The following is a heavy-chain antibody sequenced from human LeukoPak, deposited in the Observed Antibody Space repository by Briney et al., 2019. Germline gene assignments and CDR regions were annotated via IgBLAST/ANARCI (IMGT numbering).Heavy chain of an antibody. V-gene: IGHV1-2*02. CDR1: GYTFTGYY. CDR3: ARARGYSYETYSWFDP. J-gene: IGHJ5*02. CDR2: INPNSGGT. D-gene: IGHD5-18*01. Sequence: ASVKVSCKASGYTFTGYYMHWVRQAPGQGLEWMGWINPNSGGTNYAQKFQGRVTMTRDTSISTAYMELSRLRSDDTAVYYCARARGYSYETYSWFDPWGQGTLVTVSS.